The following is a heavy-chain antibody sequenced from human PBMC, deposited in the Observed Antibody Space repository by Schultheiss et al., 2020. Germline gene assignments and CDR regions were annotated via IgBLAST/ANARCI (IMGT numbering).Heavy chain of an antibody. CDR1: GFTFSSYS. J-gene: IGHJ5*02. CDR2: ISSSGSTI. D-gene: IGHD3-10*01. Sequence: GESLKISCAASGFTFSSYSMNWVRQAPGKGLEWVSSISSSGSTIYYADSVKGRFTISRDNAKNSLYLQMNSLRAEDTAVYYCARSPGNWFDPWGQGTLVTVSS. CDR3: ARSPGNWFDP. V-gene: IGHV3-21*04.